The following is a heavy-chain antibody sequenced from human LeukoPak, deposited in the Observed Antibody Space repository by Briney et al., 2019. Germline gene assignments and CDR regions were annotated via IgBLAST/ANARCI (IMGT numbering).Heavy chain of an antibody. CDR1: GFTVSSNY. V-gene: IGHV3-53*05. Sequence: GGSLRLSCAASGFTVSSNYMSWVRQAPGKGLEWVSVIYSGGSTYYADSVKGRFTISRDNSKNTLYLQMNSLRAEDTAVYYCARDRSSGWDLPSEGDWFDPWGQGTLVTVSS. CDR3: ARDRSSGWDLPSEGDWFDP. D-gene: IGHD6-19*01. CDR2: IYSGGST. J-gene: IGHJ5*02.